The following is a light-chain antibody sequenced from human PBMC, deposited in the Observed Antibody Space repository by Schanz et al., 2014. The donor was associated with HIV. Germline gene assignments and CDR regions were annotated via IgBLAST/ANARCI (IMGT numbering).Light chain of an antibody. J-gene: IGLJ1*01. CDR3: CSYTTTSTYV. Sequence: QSALTQPASVSGSPGQSVTISCTGTSSDIGAYDFVSWYQHHPGKAPKLLIYEVNKRPSGVPNRFSGSKSGNTASLSISGLQAEDEADYYCCSYTTTSTYVFGAGTKLTVL. CDR2: EVN. CDR1: SSDIGAYDF. V-gene: IGLV2-14*01.